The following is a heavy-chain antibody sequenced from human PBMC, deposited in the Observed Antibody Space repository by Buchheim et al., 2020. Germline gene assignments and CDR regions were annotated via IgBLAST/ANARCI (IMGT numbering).Heavy chain of an antibody. CDR1: GFTFSDYY. Sequence: QVQLVESGGGLVKPGGSLRLSCAASGFTFSDYYMSWIRQAPGKGLEWVSYISSSSSYTNYADSVKGRFTISRDNAKNSLYLQMNSLRGEDTAVYYCARAGDIVVVPAAIISSDYYYYGMDVWGQGTT. J-gene: IGHJ6*02. CDR2: ISSSSSYT. V-gene: IGHV3-11*06. CDR3: ARAGDIVVVPAAIISSDYYYYGMDV. D-gene: IGHD2-2*02.